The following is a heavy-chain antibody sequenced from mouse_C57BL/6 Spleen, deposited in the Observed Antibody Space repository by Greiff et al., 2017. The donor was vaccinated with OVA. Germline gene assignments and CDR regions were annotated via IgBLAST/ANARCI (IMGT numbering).Heavy chain of an antibody. V-gene: IGHV1-64*01. D-gene: IGHD2-5*01. CDR1: GYTFTSYW. CDR3: ARSDCSKWFSAY. CDR2: IHPNSGST. J-gene: IGHJ3*01. Sequence: VQLQHPGAELVKPGASVKLSCKASGYTFTSYWMHWVKQRPGQGLEWIGMIHPNSGSTNYNEKFKSKATLTVDKSSSTAYMQLSSLTSEDSAVYYCARSDCSKWFSAYWGQGTLVTVSA.